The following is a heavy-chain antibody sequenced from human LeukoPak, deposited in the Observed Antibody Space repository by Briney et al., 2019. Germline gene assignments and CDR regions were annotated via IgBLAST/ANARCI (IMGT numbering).Heavy chain of an antibody. V-gene: IGHV3-11*05. CDR3: AKDLHDYGNYVGWFDS. Sequence: GGSLRLSCAASGFTFSDYYMTWIRQAPGKGLEWVSYISSSTNYTNYADSVKGRFTISRDNSKTTLFLQMNSLRAEDTAVYYCAKDLHDYGNYVGWFDSWGQGTLVTVSS. CDR2: ISSSTNYT. D-gene: IGHD4-11*01. J-gene: IGHJ5*01. CDR1: GFTFSDYY.